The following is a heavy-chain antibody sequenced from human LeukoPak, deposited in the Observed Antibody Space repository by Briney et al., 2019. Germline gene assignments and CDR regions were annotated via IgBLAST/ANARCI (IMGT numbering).Heavy chain of an antibody. CDR3: GRDPKLGIRGYIYGYIDF. CDR2: INTNTGNP. J-gene: IGHJ4*02. CDR1: GYTFIRYS. V-gene: IGHV7-4-1*02. Sequence: ASVKVSCKASGYTFIRYSMNWVRQAPGQGLEWMGWINTNTGNPTYAQGFFTGRYVFSLDTSVNTASLQITGLKADDTAVYYCGRDPKLGIRGYIYGYIDFWGQGTLVTVAS. D-gene: IGHD5-18*01.